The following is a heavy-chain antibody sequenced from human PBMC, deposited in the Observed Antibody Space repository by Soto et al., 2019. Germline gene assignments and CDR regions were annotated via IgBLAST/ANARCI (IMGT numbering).Heavy chain of an antibody. J-gene: IGHJ4*02. CDR1: GXTLSSNY. Sequence: GSLRLSCAASGXTLSSNYMSWVRQAPGKGLEWVSVIHSGGSKYYADSAKGRFTISRENSKNTLYLKMNSLRAEDTAVYYCARDPRGMATMTWGQGTLGTVSS. V-gene: IGHV3-53*01. CDR2: IHSGGSK. CDR3: ARDPRGMATMT. D-gene: IGHD5-12*01.